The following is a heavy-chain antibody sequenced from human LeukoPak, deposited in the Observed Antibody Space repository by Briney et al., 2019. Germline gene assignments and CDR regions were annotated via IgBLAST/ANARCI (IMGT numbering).Heavy chain of an antibody. D-gene: IGHD3-22*01. CDR2: IYYSGST. CDR1: GGSISSGGYY. J-gene: IGHJ4*02. V-gene: IGHV4-31*03. Sequence: SQTLSLTCTVSGGSISSGGYYWSWIRQHPGKGLEWIGYIYYSGSTYYNPSLKSRVTISVDTSKNLFSLKLSSVTAADTAVYYCARGPAYDSSGYYYPRGYDYWGQGTLVTVSS. CDR3: ARGPAYDSSGYYYPRGYDY.